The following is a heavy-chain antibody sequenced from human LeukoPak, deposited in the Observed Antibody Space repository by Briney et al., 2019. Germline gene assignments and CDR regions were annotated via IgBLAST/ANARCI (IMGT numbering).Heavy chain of an antibody. CDR1: GYSISSGYD. CDR2: IYYRRTL. V-gene: IGHV4-38-2*02. J-gene: IGHJ6*03. CDR3: ARGPRVVAAYCSSTSCYDYYYYYYMDV. Sequence: SETLSLTCTVSGYSISSGYDWGWIRQPPGKGLEWIGSIYYRRTLYYNPSLESRVTISVDTSKNQFSLKLSSVTAADTAVYYCARGPRVVAAYCSSTSCYDYYYYYYMDVWGKGTTVTVSS. D-gene: IGHD2-2*01.